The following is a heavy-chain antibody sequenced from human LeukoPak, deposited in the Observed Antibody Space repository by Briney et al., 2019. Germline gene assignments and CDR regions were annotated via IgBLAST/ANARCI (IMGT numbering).Heavy chain of an antibody. D-gene: IGHD5-18*01. V-gene: IGHV3-33*01. Sequence: GGSLRLSCAASGFTFSSYGMHWVRQAPGKGLEWVAVIWYDGSNKYYADSVKGRSTISRDNSKNTLYLQMNSLRAEDAAVYYCARGRGYSYFDYWGQGTLVTVSS. CDR3: ARGRGYSYFDY. CDR1: GFTFSSYG. CDR2: IWYDGSNK. J-gene: IGHJ4*02.